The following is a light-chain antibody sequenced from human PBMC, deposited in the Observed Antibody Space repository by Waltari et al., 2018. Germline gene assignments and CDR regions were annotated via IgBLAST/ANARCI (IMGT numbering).Light chain of an antibody. CDR2: AGN. V-gene: IGLV2-11*01. CDR3: CSFAGSQTVI. J-gene: IGLJ2*01. CDR1: SSDIGGSDY. Sequence: QSALTQPRSVSGSPGQSVTISCTGTSSDIGGSDYVSWYQQHPGKAPKLVIYAGNKRPSGVPDHFSCSKSGNTASLTISGLQAEDEADYCCCSFAGSQTVIFGGGTRLTVL.